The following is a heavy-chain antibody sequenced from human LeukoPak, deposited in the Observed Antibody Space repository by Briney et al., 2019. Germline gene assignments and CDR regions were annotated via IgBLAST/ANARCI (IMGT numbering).Heavy chain of an antibody. CDR3: ARGARYCSGGSCPDYYYYYGMDV. D-gene: IGHD2-15*01. CDR1: GGTFSSYA. V-gene: IGHV1-69*13. Sequence: SVKVSCKASGGTFSSYAISWVRQAPGQGLEWMGGIIPIFGTANYAQKFQGRVTITADESTSTAYMELSSLRSEDTAVYYCARGARYCSGGSCPDYYYYYGMDVWGQGTTVTVSS. J-gene: IGHJ6*02. CDR2: IIPIFGTA.